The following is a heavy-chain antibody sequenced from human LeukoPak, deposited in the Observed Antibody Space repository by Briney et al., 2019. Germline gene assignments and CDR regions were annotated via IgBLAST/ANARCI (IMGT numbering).Heavy chain of an antibody. CDR1: GGTFSSYA. Sequence: SVKVSCKASGGTFSSYATSWVRQAPGQGLEWMGGIIPIFGTANYAQKFQGRVTITTDESTSTAYMELSSLRSEDTAVYYCARGYNWNYSIFDYWGQGTLVTVSS. V-gene: IGHV1-69*05. CDR3: ARGYNWNYSIFDY. D-gene: IGHD1-7*01. CDR2: IIPIFGTA. J-gene: IGHJ4*02.